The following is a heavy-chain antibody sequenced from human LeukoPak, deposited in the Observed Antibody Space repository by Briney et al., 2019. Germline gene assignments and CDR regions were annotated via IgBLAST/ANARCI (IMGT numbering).Heavy chain of an antibody. CDR2: IYPADSDT. CDR1: GYSFASFW. D-gene: IGHD2-2*01. J-gene: IGHJ5*02. CDR3: ARQSAAAQYTNWFDP. Sequence: GESLKISCKGSGYSFASFWIGWVRPMPGKGLEWMGVIYPADSDTKYSPSFQGQVTISADKSTSTAYLQWSTLKASDTAIYYCARQSAAAQYTNWFDPWGQGTLVTVSS. V-gene: IGHV5-51*01.